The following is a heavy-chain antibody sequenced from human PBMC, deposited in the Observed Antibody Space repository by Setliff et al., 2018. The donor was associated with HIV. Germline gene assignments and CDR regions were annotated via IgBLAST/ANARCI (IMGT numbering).Heavy chain of an antibody. CDR3: ASSWSRVPYYGMDV. CDR2: MNPNSGNT. J-gene: IGHJ6*02. CDR1: GYTFTAYY. D-gene: IGHD6-13*01. Sequence: ASVKVSCKASGYTFTAYYMHWVRQAPGQGPEWMGWMNPNSGNTGYAPKLQGRVTMTRNTSISTAYMELSSLRSDDTAVYYCASSWSRVPYYGMDVWGQGTTVTVSS. V-gene: IGHV1-8*02.